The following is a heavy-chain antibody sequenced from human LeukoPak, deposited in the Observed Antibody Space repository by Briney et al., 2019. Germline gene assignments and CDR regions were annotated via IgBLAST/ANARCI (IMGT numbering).Heavy chain of an antibody. CDR1: GFTFSGSA. CDR2: IRSKANSYAT. Sequence: GGSLRFSCAASGFTFSGSATHWVRQASGNGLEWVGRIRSKANSYATAYAASVKGRFTISRDDSKNTAYLQMNSLKTEDTAVYYCTRRGNVMDYWGQGTLVTVSS. D-gene: IGHD1-1*01. CDR3: TRRGNVMDY. V-gene: IGHV3-73*01. J-gene: IGHJ4*02.